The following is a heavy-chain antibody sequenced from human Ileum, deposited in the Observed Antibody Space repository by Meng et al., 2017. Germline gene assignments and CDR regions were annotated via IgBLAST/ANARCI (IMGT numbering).Heavy chain of an antibody. Sequence: QVQLQQSGPGLVRPSGTPSLTCGVSSGSISSNTYWSWVRQPPGKGLEWIGQISHSASAYYNPSLKSRVTTSVDKYKSQFSLMLTSVTAADTAIYYCARHGGYSQDFWGQGTLVTVSS. CDR1: SGSISSNTY. CDR2: ISHSASA. CDR3: ARHGGYSQDF. D-gene: IGHD4-23*01. V-gene: IGHV4-4*02. J-gene: IGHJ4*02.